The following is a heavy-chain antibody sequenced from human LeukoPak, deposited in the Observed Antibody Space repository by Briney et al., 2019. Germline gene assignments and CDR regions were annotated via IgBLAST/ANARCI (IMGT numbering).Heavy chain of an antibody. V-gene: IGHV1-69*13. Sequence: SVKVSCKASGGTFSSYAISWVRQAPGQGLEWMGGIIPIFGTANYAQKFQGRVTITADESTSTAYMELSSLRSEDTAGYYCARDLYSSSPRVADYSYMDVWGKGTTVTVSS. D-gene: IGHD6-6*01. CDR2: IIPIFGTA. CDR1: GGTFSSYA. CDR3: ARDLYSSSPRVADYSYMDV. J-gene: IGHJ6*03.